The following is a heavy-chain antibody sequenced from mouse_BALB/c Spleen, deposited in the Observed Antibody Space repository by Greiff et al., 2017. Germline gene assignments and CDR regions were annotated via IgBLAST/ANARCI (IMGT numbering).Heavy chain of an antibody. J-gene: IGHJ4*01. Sequence: VQLQQSGLGLVAPSQSLSITCTVSGFSLTGYGVNWVRQPPGKGLEWLGMIWGDGSTDYNSALKSRLSISKDNSKSQVFLKMNSLQTDDTARYYCARVTTVYAMDYWGQGTSVTVSS. CDR1: GFSLTGYG. D-gene: IGHD1-1*01. CDR2: IWGDGST. CDR3: ARVTTVYAMDY. V-gene: IGHV2-6-7*01.